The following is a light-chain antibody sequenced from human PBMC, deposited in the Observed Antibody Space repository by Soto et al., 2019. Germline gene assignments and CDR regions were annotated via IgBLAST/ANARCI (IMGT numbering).Light chain of an antibody. CDR2: DVS. J-gene: IGLJ2*01. V-gene: IGLV2-14*01. CDR3: SSYTSSSTVV. Sequence: QSALTQPASVSGSPGQSITISCTGTSSDVGGYNYVSWYQQHPGKAPTLMIYDVSNRPSGVSNNFSGSRSGNTASLTISGLQAEDEADYYCSSYTSSSTVVFGGGTKVTVL. CDR1: SSDVGGYNY.